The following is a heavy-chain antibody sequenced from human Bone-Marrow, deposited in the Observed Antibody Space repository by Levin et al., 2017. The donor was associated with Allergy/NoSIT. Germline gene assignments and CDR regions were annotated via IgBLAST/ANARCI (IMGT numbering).Heavy chain of an antibody. CDR3: PRHLNYYGSGRYFDS. CDR2: IYPGDSDT. V-gene: IGHV5-51*01. CDR1: GYSFTNYW. J-gene: IGHJ4*02. Sequence: ASVKVSCKGSGYSFTNYWIGWVRQLPGKGLEWMGIIYPGDSDTRYSPSFQGQVTISADRSINTAYLQWSSLKASDTAMYYCPRHLNYYGSGRYFDSWGQGTLVTVSS. D-gene: IGHD3-10*01.